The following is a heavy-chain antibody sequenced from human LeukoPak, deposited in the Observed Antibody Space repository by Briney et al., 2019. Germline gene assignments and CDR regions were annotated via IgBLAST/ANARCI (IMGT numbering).Heavy chain of an antibody. CDR2: INHSGST. CDR1: GGSFSGYY. D-gene: IGHD6-13*01. Sequence: SETLSLTCAVYGGSFSGYYWSWIRQPPGKGLEWIGEINHSGSTNYNPSLKSRVTISVDTSKNQFSLKLSSVTAADTAVYYCARRWRQQLSYYYYYYMDVWGKGTTVTISS. V-gene: IGHV4-34*01. CDR3: ARRWRQQLSYYYYYYMDV. J-gene: IGHJ6*03.